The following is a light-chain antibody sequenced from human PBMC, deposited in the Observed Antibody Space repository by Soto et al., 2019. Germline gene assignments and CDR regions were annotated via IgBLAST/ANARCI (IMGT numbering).Light chain of an antibody. V-gene: IGKV3-20*01. CDR3: QQYGDSPRS. CDR2: DAS. J-gene: IGKJ1*01. Sequence: IVLMQSPATLSLSPGERATLSCRASRSLSSDYLAWYQQKPGQAPRLLFYDASRRATGTPDRFSVSGSGTDFTLTISRLEPGDFAVYYCQQYGDSPRSFGQGTKV. CDR1: RSLSSDY.